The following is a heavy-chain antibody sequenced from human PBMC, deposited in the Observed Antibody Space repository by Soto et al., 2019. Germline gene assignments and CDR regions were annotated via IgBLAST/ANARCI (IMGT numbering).Heavy chain of an antibody. Sequence: PGGSLRLSCEVSGFTFSDYGMHWVRQAPGKGLEWVAVMSYDGSHKYYADSVKGRITISRDLSGNTLFLQMNSLRLEDTAVYFCAKEMYPRTVLDSSSPWGDYWGQGTLVTVSS. J-gene: IGHJ4*02. D-gene: IGHD6-6*01. CDR3: AKEMYPRTVLDSSSPWGDY. CDR1: GFTFSDYG. V-gene: IGHV3-30*18. CDR2: MSYDGSHK.